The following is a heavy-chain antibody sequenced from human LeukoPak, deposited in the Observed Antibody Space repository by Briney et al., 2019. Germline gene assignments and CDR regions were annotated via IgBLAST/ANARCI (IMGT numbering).Heavy chain of an antibody. CDR2: ISSSSSYI. D-gene: IGHD5-18*01. J-gene: IGHJ4*02. CDR3: ARDSTGYGYEEWY. V-gene: IGHV3-21*01. Sequence: GGSLRLSCAASGFTFSSYSMNWVRQAPGKGLEWVSSISSSSSYIYYADSVKGRFTISRDNAKNSLYLQMNSLRADDTAVYYCARDSTGYGYEEWYWGQGTLVSVTS. CDR1: GFTFSSYS.